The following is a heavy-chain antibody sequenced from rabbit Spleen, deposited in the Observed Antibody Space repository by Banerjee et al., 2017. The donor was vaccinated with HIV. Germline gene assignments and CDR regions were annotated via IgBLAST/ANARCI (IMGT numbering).Heavy chain of an antibody. D-gene: IGHD1-1*01. CDR1: GFDFTSTYY. CDR2: IDTGSSGFT. J-gene: IGHJ6*01. CDR3: ARDTSSSFSSYGMDL. V-gene: IGHV1S45*01. Sequence: QEQLVESGEGLVQPEGSLTLTCKASGFDFTSTYYMCWVRQAPGKGLEWIACIDTGSSGFTYFATWAKGRFTCSKTSSTTVTLQMTRLTAADTATYFCARDTSSSFSSYGMDLWGQGTLVAVS.